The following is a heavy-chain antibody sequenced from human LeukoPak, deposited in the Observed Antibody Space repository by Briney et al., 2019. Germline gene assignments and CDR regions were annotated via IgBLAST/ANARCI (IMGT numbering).Heavy chain of an antibody. J-gene: IGHJ4*02. CDR3: ARAEAYYYDSSGYDYVTHFDY. CDR2: ISAYNGNT. V-gene: IGHV1-18*01. Sequence: ASVKVSCKASGYTFTSYGISWVRQAPGQGLEWMGWISAYNGNTIYAQKLQGRVTMTTDTSTSTAYMELRSLRSDDPAVYYCARAEAYYYDSSGYDYVTHFDYWGQGTLVTVSS. D-gene: IGHD3-22*01. CDR1: GYTFTSYG.